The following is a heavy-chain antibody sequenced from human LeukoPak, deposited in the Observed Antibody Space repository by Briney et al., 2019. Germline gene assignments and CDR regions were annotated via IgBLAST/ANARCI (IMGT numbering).Heavy chain of an antibody. D-gene: IGHD3-10*01. V-gene: IGHV3-23*01. CDR2: ISGSGGST. CDR1: GFTFSSYA. CDR3: AKVGITMVRGVRMDSPTDYYGMDV. J-gene: IGHJ6*02. Sequence: GGSLRLSCAASGFTFSSYAMSWVRQAPGKGLEWVSAISGSGGSTYYADSVKGRFTISRDNSKNTLYLQMNSLRAEDTAVYYCAKVGITMVRGVRMDSPTDYYGMDVWGQGTMVTVSS.